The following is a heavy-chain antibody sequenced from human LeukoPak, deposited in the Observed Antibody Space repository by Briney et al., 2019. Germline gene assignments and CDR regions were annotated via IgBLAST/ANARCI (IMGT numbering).Heavy chain of an antibody. Sequence: GESLKISCKGSGYSFTSYWIGWVRQMPGKGLEWMGIIYPGDSDTRYSPSFQGQVTIPADKSISTAYLQWSSLKASDTAMYYCARHENYDFWSGYYTYYYYGMDVWGRGTTVTVSS. J-gene: IGHJ6*02. V-gene: IGHV5-51*01. CDR1: GYSFTSYW. D-gene: IGHD3-3*01. CDR2: IYPGDSDT. CDR3: ARHENYDFWSGYYTYYYYGMDV.